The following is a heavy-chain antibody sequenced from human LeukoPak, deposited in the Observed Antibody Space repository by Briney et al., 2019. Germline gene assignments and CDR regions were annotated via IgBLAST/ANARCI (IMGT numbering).Heavy chain of an antibody. CDR2: ISGSGGST. D-gene: IGHD1-26*01. J-gene: IGHJ5*02. CDR3: AKDVLLRRGSYFNWFDP. V-gene: IGHV3-23*01. CDR1: GFPFSSYA. Sequence: GGSLRLSCAASGFPFSSYAMSWVRQTPGKGREWVSAISGSGGSTSYADSVKGRFTMSRDNSKNPLYLQMSSLRPEDTAVYSCAKDVLLRRGSYFNWFDPWGQGTLVTVSS.